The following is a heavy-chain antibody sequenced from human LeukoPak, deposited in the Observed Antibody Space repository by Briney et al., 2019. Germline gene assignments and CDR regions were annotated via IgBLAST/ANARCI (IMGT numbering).Heavy chain of an antibody. D-gene: IGHD3-10*01. J-gene: IGHJ4*02. Sequence: GSGPTLVKPTETLTLTCSFSGMSLSAPGVAVGWIRQPPGKAPEWLALIYWNGDKRYSPSPKSRLTISKDTSKDQVVLAMSNMDPVDTGTYYCAHSHPAIITAVNRYFDYWGQGTLVTVSS. CDR1: GMSLSAPGVA. CDR2: IYWNGDK. CDR3: AHSHPAIITAVNRYFDY. V-gene: IGHV2-5*01.